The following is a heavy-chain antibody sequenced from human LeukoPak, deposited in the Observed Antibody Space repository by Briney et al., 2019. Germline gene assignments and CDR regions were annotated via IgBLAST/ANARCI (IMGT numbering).Heavy chain of an antibody. CDR3: ARNWKRYYFDY. CDR2: IYYSGST. V-gene: IGHV4-39*01. CDR1: GDSISDYY. J-gene: IGHJ4*02. Sequence: PSETLSLTCTVSGDSISDYYWTWIRQPPGKGLEWIGSIYYSGSTYYNPSLKSRVTISVDTSKNQFSLKLSSVTAADTAVYYCARNWKRYYFDYWGQGTLVTVSS. D-gene: IGHD1-1*01.